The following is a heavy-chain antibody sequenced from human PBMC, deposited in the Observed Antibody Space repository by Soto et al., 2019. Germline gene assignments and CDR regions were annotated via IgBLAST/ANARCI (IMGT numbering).Heavy chain of an antibody. J-gene: IGHJ6*02. CDR1: GFTFSSYA. CDR3: AKDYCSSTSCYYYYYYGMDV. Sequence: GGSLRLSCAASGFTFSSYAMSWVRQAPGKGLEWVSAISGSGGSTYYADSMKGRFTISRDNSKNTLYLQMNSLRAEDTAVYYCAKDYCSSTSCYYYYYYGMDVWGQGTTVTVSS. D-gene: IGHD2-2*01. CDR2: ISGSGGST. V-gene: IGHV3-23*01.